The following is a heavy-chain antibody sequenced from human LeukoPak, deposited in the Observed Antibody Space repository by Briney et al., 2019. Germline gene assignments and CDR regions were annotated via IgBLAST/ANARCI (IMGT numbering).Heavy chain of an antibody. J-gene: IGHJ4*02. CDR2: ITGSGGAT. Sequence: GGSLRPSGAASGFNFRSYAMSWVRQAPLKGLDWVSGITGSGGATYYADSVKGRFTISRDNSKNTLYLQVDTLRAEDTAVYYCAKPLYDIWSTYFFDYWGQGTLVTVSS. V-gene: IGHV3-23*01. CDR1: GFNFRSYA. CDR3: AKPLYDIWSTYFFDY. D-gene: IGHD3-3*01.